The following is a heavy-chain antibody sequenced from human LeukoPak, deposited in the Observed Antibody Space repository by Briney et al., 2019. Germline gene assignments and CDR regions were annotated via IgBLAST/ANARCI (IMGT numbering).Heavy chain of an antibody. CDR1: GGTFSSYA. CDR3: ARDSYSSSWYGVRYYYYYYMDV. J-gene: IGHJ6*03. Sequence: SVNVSCKASGGTFSSYAISGVRQAPGQGLEWVGGIIPIFGTANYAQQSQGRITITTDESTSTAHLELSSQRSEDTAVYYCARDSYSSSWYGVRYYYYYYMDVWGKGTTVTIPS. D-gene: IGHD6-13*01. V-gene: IGHV1-69*05. CDR2: IIPIFGTA.